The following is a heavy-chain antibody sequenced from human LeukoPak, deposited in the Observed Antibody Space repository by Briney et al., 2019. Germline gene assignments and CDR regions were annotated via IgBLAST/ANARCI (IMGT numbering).Heavy chain of an antibody. Sequence: SGTLSLTCTASLGSLSSSSYYWDWIRQPPGKGLEWIGSIYYSGSTYYNPSLKITVTISVDTSKNQFSLKLRSVTAADTAVYYCARHLGTVVVDYCRQGTLVTVSS. V-gene: IGHV4-39*01. CDR1: LGSLSSSSYY. J-gene: IGHJ4*02. CDR3: ARHLGTVVVDY. D-gene: IGHD4-23*01. CDR2: IYYSGST.